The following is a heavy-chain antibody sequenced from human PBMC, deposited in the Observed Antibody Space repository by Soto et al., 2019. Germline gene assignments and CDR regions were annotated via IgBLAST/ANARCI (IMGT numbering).Heavy chain of an antibody. J-gene: IGHJ4*02. D-gene: IGHD2-8*02. V-gene: IGHV1-69*09. Sequence: QVQLVQSGAEVKKPESSVKVSCKTSGGTFVRHVISWVRQAPGQGPEWMGKINPLSGISNYAQKFQDRVTFTADTDSSTAYLELSSLRSDDTAVYYCATPACAATWCSPSRHLDHLGQGTLVTVSS. CDR1: GGTFVRHV. CDR3: ATPACAATWCSPSRHLDH. CDR2: INPLSGIS.